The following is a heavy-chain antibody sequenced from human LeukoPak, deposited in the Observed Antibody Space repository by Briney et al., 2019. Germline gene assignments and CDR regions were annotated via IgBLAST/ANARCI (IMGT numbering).Heavy chain of an antibody. CDR1: GYTFTSHG. J-gene: IGHJ4*02. CDR3: ARDGRFGELSDY. D-gene: IGHD3-10*01. Sequence: ASVKVSCKASGYTFTSHGISWVRQAPGQGLEWMGWISGYNGNTNYAQKFQGRVTMTTDTSTTTVYMELRNPRSDDTAVFYCARDGRFGELSDYWGQGTLVTVSS. CDR2: ISGYNGNT. V-gene: IGHV1-18*01.